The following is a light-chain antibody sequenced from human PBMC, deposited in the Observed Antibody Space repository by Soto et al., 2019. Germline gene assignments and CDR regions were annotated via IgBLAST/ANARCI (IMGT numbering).Light chain of an antibody. Sequence: QSVLTQPASVSGSPGQSIAISCTGTNSDVGSYNLVSWYQQHPGKAPKVIIYEVRERPSGVSDRFSSSKSGNTASLMISGLQAEDEADYYCCSYAGSSIQSYVFGSGTNVTVL. CDR2: EVR. CDR1: NSDVGSYNL. V-gene: IGLV2-23*02. CDR3: CSYAGSSIQSYV. J-gene: IGLJ1*01.